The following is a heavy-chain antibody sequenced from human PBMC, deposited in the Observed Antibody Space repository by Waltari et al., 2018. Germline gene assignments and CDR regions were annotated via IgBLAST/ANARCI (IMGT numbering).Heavy chain of an antibody. Sequence: QLQLQESGPGLVKPSETLSLTCTVSGGSISSSSYYWGWIRQPPGKGLEWIGSIYYRGSTYYNPSLKSRVTISVDTSKNQFSLKLSSVTAADTAVYYCARGRSSGIDYWGQGTLVTVSS. CDR1: GGSISSSSYY. CDR2: IYYRGST. CDR3: ARGRSSGIDY. D-gene: IGHD3-22*01. J-gene: IGHJ4*02. V-gene: IGHV4-39*01.